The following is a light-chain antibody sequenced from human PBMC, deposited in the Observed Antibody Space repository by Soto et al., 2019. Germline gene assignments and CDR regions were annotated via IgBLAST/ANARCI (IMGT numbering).Light chain of an antibody. V-gene: IGKV1-39*01. CDR3: QQSSFTPT. Sequence: DIQMTQPTSSLSAAIGDRVTISCRAGHIIGTNLNWYQQRPGKAPKLLSFGASNLQSGVPPKFSGSGSGTDFTLPFSGVHQEAFEPYYCQQSSFTPTCGQGTRWIS. CDR2: GAS. J-gene: IGKJ1*01. CDR1: HIIGTN.